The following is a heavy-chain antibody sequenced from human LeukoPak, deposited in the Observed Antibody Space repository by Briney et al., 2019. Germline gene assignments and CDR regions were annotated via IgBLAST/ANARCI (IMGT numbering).Heavy chain of an antibody. D-gene: IGHD5-12*01. CDR1: GGTFSMND. J-gene: IGHJ4*02. CDR3: ARGWVATIDY. CDR2: MNPNSGNT. V-gene: IGHV1-8*01. Sequence: GASVTVSYKASGGTFSMNDISWVRQATGQGLEWMGWMNPNSGNTGYAQRFQGRVTMTRNTSISTAYMELSSLRSEDTAVYYCARGWVATIDYWGQGTLVTVSS.